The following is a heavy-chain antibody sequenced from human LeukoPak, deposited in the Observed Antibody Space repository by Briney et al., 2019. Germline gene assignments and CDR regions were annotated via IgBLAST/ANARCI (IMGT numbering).Heavy chain of an antibody. CDR2: IYYSGST. Sequence: SETLSLTCTVSGGSIGSYYWSWIRQPPGKGLEWIGYIYYSGSTNYNPSLKSRVTISVDTSKNQFSLKLSSVTAADTAVYYCARARSRVNWFDPWGQGTLVTVSS. CDR3: ARARSRVNWFDP. CDR1: GGSIGSYY. V-gene: IGHV4-59*01. J-gene: IGHJ5*02.